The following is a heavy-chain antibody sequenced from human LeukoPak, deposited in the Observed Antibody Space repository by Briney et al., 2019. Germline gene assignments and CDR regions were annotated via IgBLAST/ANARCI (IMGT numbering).Heavy chain of an antibody. Sequence: PGGSLRLSCAASGFTFSTYAMHWVRQAPGKGLEWVALISYDGSNKNYADSVKGRFTISRDNSKSTLFLQMNSLRAEDTAVYYCASLTTADAFDIWGQGTMVTVSS. CDR3: ASLTTADAFDI. V-gene: IGHV3-30*04. D-gene: IGHD3-22*01. J-gene: IGHJ3*02. CDR1: GFTFSTYA. CDR2: ISYDGSNK.